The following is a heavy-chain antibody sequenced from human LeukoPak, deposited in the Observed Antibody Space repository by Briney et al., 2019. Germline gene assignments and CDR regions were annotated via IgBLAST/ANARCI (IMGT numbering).Heavy chain of an antibody. D-gene: IGHD3-10*01. V-gene: IGHV5-51*01. CDR1: GYSFTSYW. CDR3: ARHKGITMVRGVNDYYYYMDV. Sequence: GESLKISCKGSGYSFTSYWIGWVRQMPGKGLEWMGIIYPGDSDTRYSPSFQGQVTISADKSISTAYLQWSSLKASDTAMYYCARHKGITMVRGVNDYYYYMDVWGKGTTVTVSS. J-gene: IGHJ6*03. CDR2: IYPGDSDT.